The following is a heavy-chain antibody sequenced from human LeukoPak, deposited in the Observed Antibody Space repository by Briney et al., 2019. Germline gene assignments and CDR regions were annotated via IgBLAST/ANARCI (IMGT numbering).Heavy chain of an antibody. CDR1: GFTFSSYA. Sequence: PGGSLRLSCAASGFTFSSYAMSWVRQAPGKGLEWVSAISGSGGSTYYADSVKGRFTISRDNSKNTLYLQMNSLRAEDTAVYYCAKFQRLVIPYYYYGMDVWGQGTTVTVSS. CDR2: ISGSGGST. J-gene: IGHJ6*02. CDR3: AKFQRLVIPYYYYGMDV. V-gene: IGHV3-23*01. D-gene: IGHD6-13*01.